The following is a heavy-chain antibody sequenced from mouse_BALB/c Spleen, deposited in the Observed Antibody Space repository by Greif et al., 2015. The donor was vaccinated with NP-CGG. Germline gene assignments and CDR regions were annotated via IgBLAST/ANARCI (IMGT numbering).Heavy chain of an antibody. CDR1: GCTFTDYV. D-gene: IGHD2-3*01. CDR2: IYPGSGST. V-gene: IGHV1-77*01. CDR3: ARWDGSGFAY. J-gene: IGHJ3*01. Sequence: VQLQQSGPELVKPGASVKMSCKASGCTFTDYVISWVKQRTGQGLEWIGEIYPGSGSTYYNEKFKGKATLTADKSSNTAYMQLSSLTSEDSAVYFCARWDGSGFAYWGQGTLVTVSA.